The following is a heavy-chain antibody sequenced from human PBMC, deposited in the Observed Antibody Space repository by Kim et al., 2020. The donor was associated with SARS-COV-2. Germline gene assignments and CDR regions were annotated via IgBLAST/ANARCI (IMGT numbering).Heavy chain of an antibody. J-gene: IGHJ3*02. D-gene: IGHD1-7*01. CDR3: ARDSPHNWNYGPGAFDI. Sequence: GGSLRLSCAASGFTFSSYSMNWVRQAPGKGLEWVSSISSSSSYIYYADSVKGRFTISRDNAKNSLYLQMNSLRAEDTAVYYCARDSPHNWNYGPGAFDIWGQGTMVTVSS. CDR1: GFTFSSYS. V-gene: IGHV3-21*01. CDR2: ISSSSSYI.